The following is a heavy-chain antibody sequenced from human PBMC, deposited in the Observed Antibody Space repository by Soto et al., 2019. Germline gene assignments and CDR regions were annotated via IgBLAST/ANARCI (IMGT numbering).Heavy chain of an antibody. D-gene: IGHD2-21*01. J-gene: IGHJ4*02. V-gene: IGHV4-39*01. Sequence: QLQLQESGPGLVKPSETLSLTCTVSGGSISSSSYYWGWIRQPPGKGLEWIGSIYYSGSTYYNPSLKSRVTISVDTSKNQFSLKLSSVTAADTAVYYCARGGVILERARNYYFDYWGQGTLVTVSS. CDR3: ARGGVILERARNYYFDY. CDR1: GGSISSSSYY. CDR2: IYYSGST.